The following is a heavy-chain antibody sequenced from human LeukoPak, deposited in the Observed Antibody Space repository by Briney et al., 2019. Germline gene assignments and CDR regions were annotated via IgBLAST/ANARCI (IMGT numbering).Heavy chain of an antibody. D-gene: IGHD1-7*01. J-gene: IGHJ4*02. V-gene: IGHV5-51*01. CDR3: ARQDWNYPDKFDY. CDR1: GYSFTSYW. CDR2: IYPGDSDT. Sequence: GESLKISCRGSGYSFTSYWNGWVRQMPGKGLEWMGIIYPGDSDTRYSPSFQGQVTISADKSISTAYLQWSSLKASDTAMYYCARQDWNYPDKFDYRGQGTLVTVSS.